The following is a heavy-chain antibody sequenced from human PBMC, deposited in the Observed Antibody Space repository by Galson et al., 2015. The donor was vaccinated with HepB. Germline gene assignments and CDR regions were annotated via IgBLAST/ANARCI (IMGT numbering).Heavy chain of an antibody. CDR1: GFTFDDYA. Sequence: SLRLSCAASGFTFDDYAMHWVRQAPGKGLEWVSGISWNSGSIGYADSGTGRFTISRDNAKNSLHLQMNSLRAEDTALYYCAKDRAAAGPSHWFDPWGQGTLFTVSS. V-gene: IGHV3-9*01. D-gene: IGHD6-13*01. CDR2: ISWNSGSI. J-gene: IGHJ5*02. CDR3: AKDRAAAGPSHWFDP.